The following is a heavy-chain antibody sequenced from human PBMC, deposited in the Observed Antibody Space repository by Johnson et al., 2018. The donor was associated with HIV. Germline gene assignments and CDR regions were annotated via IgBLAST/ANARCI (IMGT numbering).Heavy chain of an antibody. CDR1: GFAFSSYA. CDR3: ATLWCGDVSVYDAFDV. D-gene: IGHD4/OR15-4a*01. V-gene: IGHV3-30*04. J-gene: IGHJ3*01. Sequence: QMLLVESGGGVVQPGTSLRLSCTASGFAFSSYALHWVRQAPGKGLEWVAVISYDGRDAYYADSVKGRFTSSRDNSKNTLYLQMNSLRPEDSAVYYCATLWCGDVSVYDAFDVWGQGTMVTVSS. CDR2: ISYDGRDA.